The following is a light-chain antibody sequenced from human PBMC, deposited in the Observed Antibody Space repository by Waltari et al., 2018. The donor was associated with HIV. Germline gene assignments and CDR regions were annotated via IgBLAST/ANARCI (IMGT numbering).Light chain of an antibody. Sequence: DIQITQSPSSLSASVGDRVTSPCRASQGISNSLAWYQQKPGKAPKLLLYDSSRLQSEVPSRFSGSGSGTDYTLTISSLQPEDFATYYCQQYYSTPPVFGGGTKVEIK. CDR3: QQYYSTPPV. CDR1: QGISNS. J-gene: IGKJ4*01. CDR2: DSS. V-gene: IGKV1-NL1*01.